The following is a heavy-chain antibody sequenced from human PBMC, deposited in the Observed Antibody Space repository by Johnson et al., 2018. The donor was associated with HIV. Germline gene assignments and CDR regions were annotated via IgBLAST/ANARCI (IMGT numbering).Heavy chain of an antibody. CDR1: GFSFGDYV. V-gene: IGHV3-49*03. Sequence: VQLVESGGGLVQPGRSLRLSCTISGFSFGDYVMSWFRQAPGKGLEWVGFIRSEAYGGTTEYGASVKDRVTISRDNAKNSLYLQMNSLRAEDTALYYCARDRSSHWGDAFDIWGQGTMVTVSS. CDR3: ARDRSSHWGDAFDI. D-gene: IGHD7-27*01. CDR2: IRSEAYGGTT. J-gene: IGHJ3*02.